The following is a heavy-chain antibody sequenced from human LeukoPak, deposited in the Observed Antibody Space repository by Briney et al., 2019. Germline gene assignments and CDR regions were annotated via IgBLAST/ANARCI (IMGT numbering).Heavy chain of an antibody. CDR3: ARSPHILTGENFDY. J-gene: IGHJ4*02. V-gene: IGHV1-2*02. CDR2: INLKSGGT. Sequence: ASVKVSCKASGYTFTGYYMHWVRQAPGQGLEWMGWINLKSGGTNYAQKFQGRVTMTRDTSISTAYMELSRLRSDDTAVYYCARSPHILTGENFDYWGQGTLVTVSS. D-gene: IGHD3-9*01. CDR1: GYTFTGYY.